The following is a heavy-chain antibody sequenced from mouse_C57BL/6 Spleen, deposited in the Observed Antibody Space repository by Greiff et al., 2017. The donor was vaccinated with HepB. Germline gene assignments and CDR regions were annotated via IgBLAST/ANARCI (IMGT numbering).Heavy chain of an antibody. V-gene: IGHV5-17*01. CDR2: ISSGSSTI. D-gene: IGHD1-1*01. Sequence: EVKLVESGGGLVKPGGSLKLSCAASGFTFSDYGMHWVRQAPEKGLEWVAYISSGSSTIYYADTVKGRFTISRDNAKNTLFLQMTSLRSEDTAMYYGARPDGSKGYAMDYWGQGTSVTVSS. CDR1: GFTFSDYG. J-gene: IGHJ4*01. CDR3: ARPDGSKGYAMDY.